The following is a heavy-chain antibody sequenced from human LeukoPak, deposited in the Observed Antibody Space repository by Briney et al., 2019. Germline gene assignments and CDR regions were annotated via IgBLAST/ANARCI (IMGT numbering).Heavy chain of an antibody. V-gene: IGHV1-69*01. Sequence: SVKVSCKASGGTFSSYAISWVRQAPGQGLEWMGGIIPIFGTANYAQKFQGRVTITADESTSTAYMELSSLRSEDTAVYYCARGSYYYDSSGYYLFDYWGQGTQVTVSS. J-gene: IGHJ4*02. CDR2: IIPIFGTA. D-gene: IGHD3-22*01. CDR1: GGTFSSYA. CDR3: ARGSYYYDSSGYYLFDY.